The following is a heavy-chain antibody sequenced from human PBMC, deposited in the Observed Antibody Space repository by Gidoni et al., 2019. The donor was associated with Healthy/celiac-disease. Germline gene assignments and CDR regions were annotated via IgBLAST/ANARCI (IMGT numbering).Heavy chain of an antibody. Sequence: EVQLVESGGGLVQPGGSLRPSCAAPVFTASSNYMSWVRQAPGKGLEWVSVIYSGGSKNYADSVKGRFTITRDNSKNTLYLQMNSLKAEETAVYYCARGLSGWYERGAFDIWGQGTMVTVSS. V-gene: IGHV3-66*01. J-gene: IGHJ3*02. CDR3: ARGLSGWYERGAFDI. CDR2: IYSGGSK. CDR1: VFTASSNY. D-gene: IGHD6-19*01.